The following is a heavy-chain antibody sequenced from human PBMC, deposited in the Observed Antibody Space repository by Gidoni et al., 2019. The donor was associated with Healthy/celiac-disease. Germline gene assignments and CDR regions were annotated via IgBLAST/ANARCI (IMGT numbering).Heavy chain of an antibody. D-gene: IGHD6-6*01. CDR1: GFPFSSYG. CDR3: APDLYSSSADFDY. CDR2: ISYDGSNK. V-gene: IGHV3-30*03. J-gene: IGHJ4*02. Sequence: QVQLVESGGGVVQPGRSLRLSCAASGFPFSSYGMHWVRQAPGKGLEWVAVISYDGSNKYYADSVKGRFTISRDNSKNTLYLQMNSLRAEDTAVYYCAPDLYSSSADFDYWGQGTLVTVSS.